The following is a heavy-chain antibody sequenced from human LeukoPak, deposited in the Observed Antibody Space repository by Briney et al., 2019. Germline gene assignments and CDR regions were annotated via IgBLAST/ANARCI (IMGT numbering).Heavy chain of an antibody. J-gene: IGHJ4*02. D-gene: IGHD5-18*01. CDR3: ARDLYNYGHLGPLHS. V-gene: IGHV1-2*02. CDR1: GYTFSGYY. Sequence: ASVKVSCKASGYTFSGYYIHWVRQAPGQGLGWMGWINPNSGVTNYAQKFQGRVTMTRDTSISTAYMEVRSLRSDDTAVYYCARDLYNYGHLGPLHSWGQGTLVTVSS. CDR2: INPNSGVT.